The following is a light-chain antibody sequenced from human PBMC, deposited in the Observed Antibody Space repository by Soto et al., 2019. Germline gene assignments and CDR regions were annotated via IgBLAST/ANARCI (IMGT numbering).Light chain of an antibody. CDR3: QQYNNWPPIT. CDR1: QSVSSSY. Sequence: EILLTQSPGTLSCSPGGGATLSCRASQSVSSSYLAWYQQKPGQAPRLLIYGASTRATGIPARFSGSGSGTEFTLTISSLQSEDFAVYYCQQYNNWPPITFGQGTRLEIK. V-gene: IGKV3-15*01. CDR2: GAS. J-gene: IGKJ5*01.